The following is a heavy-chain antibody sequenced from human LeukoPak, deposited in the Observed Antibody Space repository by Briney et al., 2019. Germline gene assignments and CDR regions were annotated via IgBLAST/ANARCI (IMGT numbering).Heavy chain of an antibody. CDR3: ARVSSSWYGQRTYYYYGMDV. D-gene: IGHD6-13*01. V-gene: IGHV1-3*01. Sequence: ASVKVSCKASGYTFTSYAMHWVRQAPGQRLEWMGWINAGNGNTKYSQKFQGRVTITRDTSASTAYMELRSLRSDDTAVYYCARVSSSWYGQRTYYYYGMDVWGQGTTVTVSS. J-gene: IGHJ6*02. CDR1: GYTFTSYA. CDR2: INAGNGNT.